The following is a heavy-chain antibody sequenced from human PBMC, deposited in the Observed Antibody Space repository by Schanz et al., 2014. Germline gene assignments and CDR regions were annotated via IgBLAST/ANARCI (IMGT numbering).Heavy chain of an antibody. J-gene: IGHJ4*02. Sequence: QAQLVESGGGVVQPGRSLRLSCVASGFTFISYDIHWVRQAPGKGLEWVSALTGSGTTTYYADSVKGRFTISRDNAKKSLYLRMNSLRAEDTAVYYCAKEKEEVAADGSFFDYWGQGTLVTVSS. V-gene: IGHV3-NL1*01. D-gene: IGHD6-13*01. CDR3: AKEKEEVAADGSFFDY. CDR1: GFTFISYD. CDR2: LTGSGTTT.